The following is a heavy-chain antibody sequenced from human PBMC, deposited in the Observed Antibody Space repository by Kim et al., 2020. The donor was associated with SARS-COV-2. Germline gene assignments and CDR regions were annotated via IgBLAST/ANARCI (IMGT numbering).Heavy chain of an antibody. CDR3: ARGGGPYSGSYYFDY. V-gene: IGHV3-72*01. CDR2: IRNKANSYTT. CDR1: RFTFSDHY. D-gene: IGHD1-26*01. Sequence: GGSLRLSCAASRFTFSDHYMDWVRQAPGKGLEWVGRIRNKANSYTTEYAASVKGRFTISRDDSKNSLYLQMNSLKTEDTAVYYCARGGGPYSGSYYFDYWGQGTLVTVSS. J-gene: IGHJ4*02.